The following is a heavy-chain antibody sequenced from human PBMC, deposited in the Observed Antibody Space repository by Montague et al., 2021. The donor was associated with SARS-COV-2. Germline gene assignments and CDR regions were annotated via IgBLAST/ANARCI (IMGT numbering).Heavy chain of an antibody. CDR1: GYTFTGYY. CDR3: AREGGEIGTGSYYGLDV. CDR2: IIPNSGGT. J-gene: IGHJ6*02. D-gene: IGHD1-1*01. V-gene: IGHV1-2*02. Sequence: SVKVSFKASGYTFTGYYMHWVRQAPGQGLEWMGWIIPNSGGTNYAQMFRGRATMTRDTSISTFYMELSGLRSDDTAVYFCAREGGEIGTGSYYGLDVWGQGTTVIVSS.